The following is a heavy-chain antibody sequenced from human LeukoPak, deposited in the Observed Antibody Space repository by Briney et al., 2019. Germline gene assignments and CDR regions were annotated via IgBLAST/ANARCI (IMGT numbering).Heavy chain of an antibody. Sequence: PGGSLRLSCAASGFTFSSYAMHWVRQAPGKGLEWVAVISYDGSNKYYADSVKGRFTISRDNSKNTLYLQMNSLRAEDTAVYYCARDPLSLYYFDYWGQGTLVTVSS. CDR2: ISYDGSNK. CDR3: ARDPLSLYYFDY. CDR1: GFTFSSYA. V-gene: IGHV3-30-3*01. J-gene: IGHJ4*02.